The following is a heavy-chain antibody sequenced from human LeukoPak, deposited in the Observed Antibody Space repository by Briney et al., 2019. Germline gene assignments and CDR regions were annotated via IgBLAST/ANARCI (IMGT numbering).Heavy chain of an antibody. D-gene: IGHD3-22*01. CDR2: ISAYNGNT. CDR1: GYTFTSYG. J-gene: IGHJ4*02. CDR3: ARVGAYYDSSGYPDY. Sequence: ASVKVSCKASGYTFTSYGISWVRQAPGQGLEWMGWISAYNGNTNYAQKLQGRVTMTTDTSTSTAYMELRSLRSDDTAVYYCARVGAYYDSSGYPDYWGQGTLVTVSS. V-gene: IGHV1-18*01.